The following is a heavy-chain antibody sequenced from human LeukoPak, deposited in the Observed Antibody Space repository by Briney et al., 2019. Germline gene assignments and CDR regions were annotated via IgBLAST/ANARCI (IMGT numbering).Heavy chain of an antibody. CDR1: GFTYSSNW. Sequence: GGSLRLSCAASGFTYSSNWMHWVRQAPGKGLVWVSRVSGDGSNTYYADSVKGRFTMSRDNAKNTLYLQINSLRVEDTAVYYCARQNYGNPDYWGQGTLVTVSS. V-gene: IGHV3-74*01. J-gene: IGHJ4*02. D-gene: IGHD3-16*01. CDR2: VSGDGSNT. CDR3: ARQNYGNPDY.